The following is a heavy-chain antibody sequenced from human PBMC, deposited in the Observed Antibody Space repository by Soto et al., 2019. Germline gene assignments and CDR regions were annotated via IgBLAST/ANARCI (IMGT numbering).Heavy chain of an antibody. CDR3: ARLGYCSSTSCYAVADY. CDR1: GYTFTSYA. Sequence: QVQLVQSGAEVKKPGASVKVSCKASGYTFTSYAMHWVRQAPGQRREWMGWINAGNGNTKYSQKFQGRVTITRDTSASTAYMELSSLRSEDTAVYYCARLGYCSSTSCYAVADYWGQGTLVTVSS. J-gene: IGHJ4*02. D-gene: IGHD2-2*01. V-gene: IGHV1-3*01. CDR2: INAGNGNT.